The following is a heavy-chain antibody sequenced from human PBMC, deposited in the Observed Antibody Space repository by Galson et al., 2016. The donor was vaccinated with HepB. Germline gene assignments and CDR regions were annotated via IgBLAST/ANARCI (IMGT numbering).Heavy chain of an antibody. V-gene: IGHV3-48*01. CDR3: AGDSGRTGAWDY. CDR1: GLTFNNYH. D-gene: IGHD1-14*01. CDR2: IRSSSSPI. J-gene: IGHJ4*02. Sequence: SLRLSCAASGLTFNNYHMNWARQAPGKGLEWVSYIRSSSSPIYYADSVKGRFTISRDNAQNSLYLQMNSLRAEDTAVYYCAGDSGRTGAWDYWGRGTLVTVSS.